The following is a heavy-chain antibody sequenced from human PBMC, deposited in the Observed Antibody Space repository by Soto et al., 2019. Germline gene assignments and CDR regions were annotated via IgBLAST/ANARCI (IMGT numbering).Heavy chain of an antibody. CDR2: ISSSSSYI. CDR1: GFTFSSYS. V-gene: IGHV3-21*01. D-gene: IGHD6-13*01. J-gene: IGHJ6*02. Sequence: KPGGSLRLSCAASGFTFSSYSMSWVRQAPGKGLEWVASISSSSSYIYYADSVKGRFTISRDKAKNSLFLQMSSLRAEDSALYYCARHQGPAAGNYGMDAWGQGTTVTVSS. CDR3: ARHQGPAAGNYGMDA.